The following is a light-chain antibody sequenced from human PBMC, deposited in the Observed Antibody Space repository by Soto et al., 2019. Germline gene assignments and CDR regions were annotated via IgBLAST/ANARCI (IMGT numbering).Light chain of an antibody. J-gene: IGKJ2*01. CDR1: QNARSVY. CDR2: GAA. V-gene: IGKV3-20*01. Sequence: EIVLTQSPGTLSLSPGERATLSCGASQNARSVYLAWYQQKPGQAPRLLIYGAAIRATGIPDRFSGSGSGTDFTLTITRLEPDAFAVYCCQQYVNSPYSFGQGTKLEIK. CDR3: QQYVNSPYS.